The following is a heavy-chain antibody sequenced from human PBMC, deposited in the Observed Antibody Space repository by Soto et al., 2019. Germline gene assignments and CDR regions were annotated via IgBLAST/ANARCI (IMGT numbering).Heavy chain of an antibody. J-gene: IGHJ4*02. V-gene: IGHV3-21*01. CDR2: ISSSSSYI. CDR3: ALGGYCSGGSCYSGY. CDR1: GLTLSSYS. D-gene: IGHD2-15*01. Sequence: GGSLRLSCAASGLTLSSYSMNWVRQAPGKGLEWVSSISSSSSYIYYADSVKGRFTISRDNAKNSLFLQMNSLRAEDTVLYYCALGGYCSGGSCYSGYWGQGTLVTVSS.